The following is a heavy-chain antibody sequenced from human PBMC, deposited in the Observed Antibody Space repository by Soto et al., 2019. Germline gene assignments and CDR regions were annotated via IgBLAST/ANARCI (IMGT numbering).Heavy chain of an antibody. D-gene: IGHD2-15*01. J-gene: IGHJ4*02. CDR3: ARHTPAISISDH. Sequence: PSETLSLTCTVSGGSISSSYWSWIRQPPGKGLEWIGYIYDSGSTYYNSSLKSRVTMSVDTSKNQFSLKLSSVTAADTAVYYCARHTPAISISDHWGQGTLVTVS. V-gene: IGHV4-59*08. CDR1: GGSISSSY. CDR2: IYDSGST.